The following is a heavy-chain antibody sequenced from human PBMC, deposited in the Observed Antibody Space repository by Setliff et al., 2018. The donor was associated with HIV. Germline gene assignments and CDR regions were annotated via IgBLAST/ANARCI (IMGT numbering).Heavy chain of an antibody. D-gene: IGHD4-4*01. J-gene: IGHJ6*03. CDR3: AKKTVTYYMDV. V-gene: IGHV4-34*01. CDR1: GGSFSGYY. Sequence: PSETLSLTCAVHGGSFSGYYWTWIRQPPGKGLEWIGEINHSGSTNYNPSLKSRVTISVDTSKNQFSLKLNSVTAADTAVYYCAKKTVTYYMDVWGKGTTVTVSS. CDR2: INHSGST.